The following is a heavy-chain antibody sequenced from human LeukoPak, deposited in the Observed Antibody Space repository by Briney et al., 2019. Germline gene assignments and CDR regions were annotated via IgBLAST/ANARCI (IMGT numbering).Heavy chain of an antibody. CDR1: GFSFGNYE. D-gene: IGHD3-10*01. Sequence: GGSLRLSCAASGFSFGNYEMNWVRQAPGQGLEWISYITASSTTIYYADSVKGRFTISRDNAKNSLYLQMNSLRAEDTAVYYCAREGGGYGSPDYWGQGTLVTVSS. CDR2: ITASSTTI. CDR3: AREGGGYGSPDY. J-gene: IGHJ4*02. V-gene: IGHV3-48*03.